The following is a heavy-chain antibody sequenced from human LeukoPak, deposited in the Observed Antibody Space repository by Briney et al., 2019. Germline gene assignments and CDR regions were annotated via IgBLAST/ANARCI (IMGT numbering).Heavy chain of an antibody. CDR2: ISGSGDST. CDR3: ATYRRVYHDSSESYYFDY. V-gene: IGHV3-23*01. CDR1: GFPFSRFA. D-gene: IGHD3-22*01. Sequence: PGGSLRLPCAASGFPFSRFAISWVRQAPGKGLEWVSGISGSGDSTYYAASVKGRFTISRDNSKNTLYLQMNGLRAEDAAVYYCATYRRVYHDSSESYYFDYWGQGTLVTVSS. J-gene: IGHJ4*02.